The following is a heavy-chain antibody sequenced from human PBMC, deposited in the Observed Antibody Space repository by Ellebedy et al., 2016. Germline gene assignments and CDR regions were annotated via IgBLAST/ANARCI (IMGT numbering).Heavy chain of an antibody. CDR1: GYTFTSYY. Sequence: ASVKVSCKASGYTFTSYYMHWVRQAPGQGLEWMGIINPSGGSTSNAQKIQGRVTMTRDTSTSTVYMELTSLRSEDTAVYYCARGGSGTDWYFDLWGRGTLVTVSS. J-gene: IGHJ2*01. D-gene: IGHD6-13*01. V-gene: IGHV1-46*01. CDR2: INPSGGST. CDR3: ARGGSGTDWYFDL.